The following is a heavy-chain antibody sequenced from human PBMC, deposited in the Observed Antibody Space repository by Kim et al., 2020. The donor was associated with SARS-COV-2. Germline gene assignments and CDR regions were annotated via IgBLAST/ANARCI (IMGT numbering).Heavy chain of an antibody. CDR3: AKNHISKWFFDY. Sequence: SETLSLTCTVSGGSISTYYWTWIRQPAGKGLEWIGLIYPTGNTNYNPSLKSRVTISVDTSKNQFSLRLNSVTAADTAVYYCAKNHISKWFFDYWGQG. CDR1: GGSISTYY. CDR2: IYPTGNT. J-gene: IGHJ4*02. V-gene: IGHV4-4*07. D-gene: IGHD3-22*01.